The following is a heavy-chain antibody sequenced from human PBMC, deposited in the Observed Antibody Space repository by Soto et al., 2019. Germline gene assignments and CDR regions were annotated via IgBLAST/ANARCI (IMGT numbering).Heavy chain of an antibody. D-gene: IGHD1-26*01. Sequence: EVRLLESGGGLVEPGGSLRLSCVASGFTLSSYVTSWVRQAPGKGLAWVSGISVGSGSTHYADSVKGRFTISRDDSKNTLYLQMNIRRVEDTALYYCSKGWGDYWGQGTVVTVSS. J-gene: IGHJ4*02. V-gene: IGHV3-23*01. CDR2: ISVGSGST. CDR1: GFTLSSYV. CDR3: SKGWGDY.